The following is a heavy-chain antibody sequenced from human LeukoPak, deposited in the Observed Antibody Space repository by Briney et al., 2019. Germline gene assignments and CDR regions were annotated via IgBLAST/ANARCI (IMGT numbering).Heavy chain of an antibody. CDR2: MNPNSGNT. CDR3: AREAQMYYYDSSGCRE. J-gene: IGHJ4*02. D-gene: IGHD3-22*01. Sequence: ASVKVSCKASGYTFTSYDINWVRQATGQGLEWMGWMNPNSGNTGYAQKFQGRVTMTRDTSISTAYMELSRLRSDDTAVYYCAREAQMYYYDSSGCREWGQGTLVTVSS. CDR1: GYTFTSYD. V-gene: IGHV1-8*01.